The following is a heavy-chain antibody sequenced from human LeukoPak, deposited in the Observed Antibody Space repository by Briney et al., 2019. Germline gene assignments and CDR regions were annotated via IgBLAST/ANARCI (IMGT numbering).Heavy chain of an antibody. CDR1: GFTFSDYY. Sequence: PGGSLRLSCAASGFTFSDYYMSWIRQAPGKGLEWVSFLSSSGDTIYYADSVRGRFTISRDNAKNSLYLQMNSLRAEDTAVYYCARQLRSGWYWGGFDPWGQGTLVTVSS. CDR3: ARQLRSGWYWGGFDP. D-gene: IGHD6-19*01. V-gene: IGHV3-11*01. J-gene: IGHJ5*02. CDR2: LSSSGDTI.